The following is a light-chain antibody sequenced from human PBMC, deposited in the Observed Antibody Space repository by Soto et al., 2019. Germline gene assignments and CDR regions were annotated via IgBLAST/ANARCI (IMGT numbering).Light chain of an antibody. CDR1: QGISSY. J-gene: IGKJ1*01. CDR2: AAS. V-gene: IGKV1-8*01. Sequence: AIRMTQSPSSLSASTGDRVTITCRASQGISSYLAWYQQKPGKAPKLLIYAASTLQSGVPSRFSGSGSGTDFTLTISCLQSEDFATYYCQKYYSYPVTFGQGTKVEIK. CDR3: QKYYSYPVT.